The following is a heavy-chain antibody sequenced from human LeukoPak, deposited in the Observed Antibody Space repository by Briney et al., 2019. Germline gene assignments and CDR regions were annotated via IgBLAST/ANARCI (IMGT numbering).Heavy chain of an antibody. CDR3: ASSSSSSWYPGVNWFDP. D-gene: IGHD6-13*01. V-gene: IGHV1-2*02. J-gene: IGHJ5*02. Sequence: ASVKVSCKASLYTFTGYYMHWVRQAPGQGLEWMGWINPNSGGTNYAQKLQGRVTMTTDTSTSTAYMELRSLRSDDTAVYYCASSSSSSWYPGVNWFDPWGQGTLVTVSS. CDR1: LYTFTGYY. CDR2: INPNSGGT.